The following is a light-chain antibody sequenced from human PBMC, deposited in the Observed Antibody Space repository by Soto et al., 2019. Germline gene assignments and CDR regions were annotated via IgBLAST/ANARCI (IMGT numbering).Light chain of an antibody. CDR3: TSYTSTGAPVV. V-gene: IGLV2-14*03. Sequence: ALTQPASVSGSPGQSITLSCTGTSSDVGGYNYVSWYQHHPGKAPELIIYGVTNRPSGASLRFSGSKSGNTASLTISGLQAEDEADYYCTSYTSTGAPVVFGGGTKLTVL. J-gene: IGLJ2*01. CDR2: GVT. CDR1: SSDVGGYNY.